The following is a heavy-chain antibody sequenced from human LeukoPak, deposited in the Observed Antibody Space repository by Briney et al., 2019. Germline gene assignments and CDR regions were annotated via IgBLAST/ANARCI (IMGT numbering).Heavy chain of an antibody. CDR1: GGSISSYY. D-gene: IGHD6-19*01. Sequence: SETLSLTCTASGGSISSYYWSWIRQPPGKGLEWIGFIYYSGSTNYNPSLKSRVTISVDTSKNQFSLKLSSVTAADTAVYYCARDSRIAVAGVNWYFDLWGRGTLVTVSS. CDR2: IYYSGST. V-gene: IGHV4-59*01. CDR3: ARDSRIAVAGVNWYFDL. J-gene: IGHJ2*01.